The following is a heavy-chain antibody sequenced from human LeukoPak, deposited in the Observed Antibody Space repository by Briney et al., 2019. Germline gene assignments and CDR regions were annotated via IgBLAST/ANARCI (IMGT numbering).Heavy chain of an antibody. V-gene: IGHV3-53*01. J-gene: IGHJ5*02. Sequence: GGSLRLSCAASGFTVSSSYMNWVRQAPGKGLEWVSVIYSGDSTYYADSVKGRFAISRDNSKNTLYLQLNSLRAEDTAVYYCAREHLGFDPWGQGALVAVSS. CDR1: GFTVSSSY. CDR2: IYSGDST. CDR3: AREHLGFDP.